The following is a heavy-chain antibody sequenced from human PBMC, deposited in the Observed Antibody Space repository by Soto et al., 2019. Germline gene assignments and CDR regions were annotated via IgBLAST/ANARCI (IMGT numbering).Heavy chain of an antibody. Sequence: EVQLVESGGGLVQPGGSLRLSCAASGFTFSSYWMSWVRQAPGKGLEWVANIKQDGSEKYHVDSVKGRFTISRDNGKNTLYLEMSSLRAEDTAVYYCASEGRSGYSSGWSSGLTFDYWGQGTLVTVSS. CDR1: GFTFSSYW. V-gene: IGHV3-7*01. J-gene: IGHJ4*02. CDR3: ASEGRSGYSSGWSSGLTFDY. D-gene: IGHD6-19*01. CDR2: IKQDGSEK.